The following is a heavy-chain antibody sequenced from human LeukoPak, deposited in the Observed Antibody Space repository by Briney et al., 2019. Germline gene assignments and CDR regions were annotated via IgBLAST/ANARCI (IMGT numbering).Heavy chain of an antibody. CDR2: IYSAGDT. Sequence: GGSLRLSCAASGFTFSDYYMSWVRQAPGKGLEWVSIIYSAGDTYYADSVKGRFTISRDNSKNTLYLQMNSLRAEDTAVYYCARESNSWPYYYMDVWGKGTTVTVSS. CDR3: ARESNSWPYYYMDV. J-gene: IGHJ6*03. CDR1: GFTFSDYY. V-gene: IGHV3-53*01. D-gene: IGHD6-6*01.